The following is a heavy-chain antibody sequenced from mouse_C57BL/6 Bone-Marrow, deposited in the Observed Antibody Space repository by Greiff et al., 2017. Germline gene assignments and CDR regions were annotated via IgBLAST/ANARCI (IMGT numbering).Heavy chain of an antibody. CDR3: ASYFGCSNPAWFAC. CDR1: GYTFTSYG. Sequence: QVQLKQSGAELARPGASVKLSCKASGYTFTSYGISWVKQRTGQGLEWIGEIYPRSGNTYYNEKFKGQATMTADKSTSTAYMQLRSLTSEYPAVYICASYFGCSNPAWFACGGQGSLVTVSA. V-gene: IGHV1-81*01. J-gene: IGHJ3*01. CDR2: IYPRSGNT. D-gene: IGHD1-1*01.